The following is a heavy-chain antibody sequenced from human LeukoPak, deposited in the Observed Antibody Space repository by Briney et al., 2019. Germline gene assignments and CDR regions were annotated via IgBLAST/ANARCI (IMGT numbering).Heavy chain of an antibody. Sequence: GASVKVSCKASGYTFTSYYMHWVRQAPGQGLEWMGIINPSGGSTSYAQKFQGRVTMTRDTSTSTVYMELSSLSSEDTAVYYCARDGTAMVTGYYYFDYWGQGTLVTVSS. J-gene: IGHJ4*02. V-gene: IGHV1-46*01. CDR1: GYTFTSYY. D-gene: IGHD5-18*01. CDR3: ARDGTAMVTGYYYFDY. CDR2: INPSGGST.